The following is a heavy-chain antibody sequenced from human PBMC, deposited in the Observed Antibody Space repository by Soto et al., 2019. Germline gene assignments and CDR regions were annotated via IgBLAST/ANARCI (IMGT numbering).Heavy chain of an antibody. CDR2: ISYDGSNK. D-gene: IGHD1-26*01. CDR1: GFTFSSYA. J-gene: IGHJ3*02. V-gene: IGHV3-30-3*01. Sequence: QVQLVESGGGVVQPGRSLRLSCAASGFTFSSYAMHWVRQAPGKGLEWVAVISYDGSNKYYADSVKGRFTISRDNSKNTLYLQMNSLRAEDTAVYYCARAREEGAFDICGQGTMVTVSS. CDR3: ARAREEGAFDI.